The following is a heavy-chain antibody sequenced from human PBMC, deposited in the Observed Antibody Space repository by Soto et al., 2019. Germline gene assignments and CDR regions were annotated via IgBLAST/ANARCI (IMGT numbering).Heavy chain of an antibody. D-gene: IGHD3-16*02. CDR1: RYTFTGYS. CDR3: ARDARYRRNACDL. V-gene: IGHV1-2*04. Sequence: ASVKVSCKASRYTFTGYSMYSVRQATGQGLEWMGWINPNSGGTNYAQQFQGWVTMTRDTSISTAYMELSRLRSDDTAVYYCARDARYRRNACDLWGKGPMV. J-gene: IGHJ3*01. CDR2: INPNSGGT.